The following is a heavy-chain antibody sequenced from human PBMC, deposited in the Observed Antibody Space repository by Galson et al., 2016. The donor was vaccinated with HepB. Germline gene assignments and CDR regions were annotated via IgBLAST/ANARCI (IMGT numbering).Heavy chain of an antibody. D-gene: IGHD4-17*01. V-gene: IGHV3-74*01. CDR2: INSDGSGT. Sequence: SLRLSCAASGFIFSRYWMHWVRQVPGKGLVWVSRINSDGSGTSYADSVKGRFTISRDNAKNTLYLQMNSLRAEDTALYYCAREDSGDDPIYYYYYGMGVWGQGTTVTVSS. CDR1: GFIFSRYW. CDR3: AREDSGDDPIYYYYYGMGV. J-gene: IGHJ6*02.